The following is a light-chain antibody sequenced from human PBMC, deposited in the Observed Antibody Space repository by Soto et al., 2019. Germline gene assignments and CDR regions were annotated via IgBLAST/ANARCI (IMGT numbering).Light chain of an antibody. CDR3: QQYNNWPPT. Sequence: EIVMTQSPATLSVSPGERATLSCRASQSVSSNLAWYQHKPGQAPRLLISGASTRATGIPARFSGSGSGTEFTLTISSLQSEDFAVYYCQQYNNWPPTFGQGTKVEIK. V-gene: IGKV3-15*01. CDR2: GAS. J-gene: IGKJ1*01. CDR1: QSVSSN.